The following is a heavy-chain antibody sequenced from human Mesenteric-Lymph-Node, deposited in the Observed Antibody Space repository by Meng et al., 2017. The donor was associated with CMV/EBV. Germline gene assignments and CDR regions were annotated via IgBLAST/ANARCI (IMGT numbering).Heavy chain of an antibody. CDR2: ISGSGDKT. J-gene: IGHJ6*01. CDR1: TLTLSTYA. D-gene: IGHD3-3*01. CDR3: ATPLWSGAPWEGFDV. V-gene: IGHV3-23*01. Sequence: GESLKISCADSTLTLSTYAMNWVRQAPVKGLEWVSSISGSGDKTYYANSVKGRFTISRDKSSNTVYLQMDSLRVEDTALYYCATPLWSGAPWEGFDVWGQGTTVTVSS.